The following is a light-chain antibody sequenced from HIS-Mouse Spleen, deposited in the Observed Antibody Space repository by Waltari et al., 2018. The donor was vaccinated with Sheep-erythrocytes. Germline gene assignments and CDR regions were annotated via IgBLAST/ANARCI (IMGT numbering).Light chain of an antibody. CDR1: SSDVGGYNY. Sequence: QSALTQPASVSGSPGQSITISCTGTSSDVGGYNYVSWYQQHPGKAPKLMIYDVSHRPFGVCNRFSCSKAGNTDYLTISGLQAEDEADYYCSSYTSSSTLDWVFGGGTKLTVL. J-gene: IGLJ3*02. V-gene: IGLV2-14*03. CDR2: DVS. CDR3: SSYTSSSTLDWV.